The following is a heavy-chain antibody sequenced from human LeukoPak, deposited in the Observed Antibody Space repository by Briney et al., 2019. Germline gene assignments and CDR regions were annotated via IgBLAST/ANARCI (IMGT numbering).Heavy chain of an antibody. V-gene: IGHV1-18*01. CDR1: GYTFTSYG. CDR3: ARERIYCSGGSCYSGPYYFDY. J-gene: IGHJ4*02. Sequence: GASVKVSCKASGYTFTSYGISWVRQAPGQGLEWMGWISAYNGNTNYAQKLQGRVTMTTDTSTSTAYMELRSLRSDDTAVYYCARERIYCSGGSCYSGPYYFDYWGQGTLVTVSS. D-gene: IGHD2-15*01. CDR2: ISAYNGNT.